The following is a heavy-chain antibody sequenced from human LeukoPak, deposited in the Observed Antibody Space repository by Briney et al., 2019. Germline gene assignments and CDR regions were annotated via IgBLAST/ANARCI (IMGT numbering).Heavy chain of an antibody. V-gene: IGHV3-23*01. D-gene: IGHD3-22*01. J-gene: IGHJ4*02. CDR3: VKDRPNYYGSNGHHYRQNGDY. Sequence: GGSLRLSCAASGFTFSIYAMSWVRQAPGKGLEWVSSITISSASFYADSVKGRFTISRDNSRHTLYLQMNSLRAGDTAIYYCVKDRPNYYGSNGHHYRQNGDYWGQGTLVAVSS. CDR2: ITISSAS. CDR1: GFTFSIYA.